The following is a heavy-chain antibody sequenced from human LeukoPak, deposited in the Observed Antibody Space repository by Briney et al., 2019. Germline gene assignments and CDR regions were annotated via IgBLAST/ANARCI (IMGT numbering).Heavy chain of an antibody. V-gene: IGHV3-21*01. D-gene: IGHD6-6*01. J-gene: IGHJ4*02. CDR3: TRDPGYSSSSISF. CDR2: IEGSNSDI. Sequence: GGSLRLSCAASGFALSGYSINWVRQAPGKGLEWVSFIEGSNSDIYYADSVKGRFTISRDNARESVFLQLNRLRAEDTAVYYCTRDPGYSSSSISFWGQGTLVTVSS. CDR1: GFALSGYS.